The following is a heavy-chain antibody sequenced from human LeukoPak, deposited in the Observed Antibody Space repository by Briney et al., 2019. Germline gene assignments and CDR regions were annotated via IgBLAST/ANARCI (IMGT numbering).Heavy chain of an antibody. CDR2: INHSGST. D-gene: IGHD3-16*01. Sequence: SETLSLTCAVYGGSFSGYYWSWIRQPPGKGLEWIGEINHSGSTNYNPSLKSRVTISVDTSKNQFSLKLSSVTAADTAVYYCARGVNWAFDIWGRGTMVTVSS. J-gene: IGHJ3*02. CDR1: GGSFSGYY. V-gene: IGHV4-34*01. CDR3: ARGVNWAFDI.